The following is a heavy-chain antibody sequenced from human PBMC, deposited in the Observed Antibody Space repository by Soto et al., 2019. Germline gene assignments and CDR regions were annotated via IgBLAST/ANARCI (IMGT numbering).Heavy chain of an antibody. Sequence: SETLSLTCTVSGDSIRSYYWTWIRQPPGRGLEWIGHVYYGGSTNYNPSLQSRVTISLDTSKNQFSLRLTSMTAADPAVYYCAGEGALATFGVVWGQGTRVTVSS. D-gene: IGHD3-3*01. CDR1: GDSIRSYY. CDR3: AGEGALATFGVV. CDR2: VYYGGST. V-gene: IGHV4-59*01. J-gene: IGHJ4*02.